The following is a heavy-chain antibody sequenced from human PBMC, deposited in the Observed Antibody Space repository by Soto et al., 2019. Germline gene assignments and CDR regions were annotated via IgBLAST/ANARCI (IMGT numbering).Heavy chain of an antibody. V-gene: IGHV3-7*01. CDR2: IKQDGSEK. J-gene: IGHJ6*03. Sequence: GGSLRLSCAGSGFTFSSYWMSWVRQAPGKGLEWVANIKQDGSEKYYVDSVKGRFTISRDNAKNSLYLQMNSLRAEDTAVYYCAREGYSGYDDLYYYYYYMDVWGKGTTVTVSS. CDR1: GFTFSSYW. CDR3: AREGYSGYDDLYYYYYYMDV. D-gene: IGHD5-12*01.